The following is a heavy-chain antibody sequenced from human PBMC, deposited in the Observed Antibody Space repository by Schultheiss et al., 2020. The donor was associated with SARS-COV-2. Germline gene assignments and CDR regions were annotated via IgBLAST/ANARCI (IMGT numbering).Heavy chain of an antibody. J-gene: IGHJ4*02. V-gene: IGHV3-30-3*01. CDR1: GFTFSSYA. CDR2: ISYDGSNK. CDR3: CSSYYYFDY. D-gene: IGHD6-13*01. Sequence: GGSLRLSCVASGFTFSSYAMSWVRQAPGKGLEWVAVISYDGSNKYYADSVQGRFTISRDNSKNTLYLQMNSLRAEDTAVYYCCSSYYYFDYWGQGTLVTVSS.